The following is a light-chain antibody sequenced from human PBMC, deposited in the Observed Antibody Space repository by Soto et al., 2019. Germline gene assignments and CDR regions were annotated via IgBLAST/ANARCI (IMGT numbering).Light chain of an antibody. J-gene: IGKJ1*01. CDR3: QHYNSYSEA. CDR1: QSISSW. CDR2: DAS. V-gene: IGKV1-5*01. Sequence: DIQMTQSPSTLSASVGDRVTITCRASQSISSWLAWYLQKPGKAPKLLIYDASSLESGVPSRFSGSGSGTESTLTISSLQPDDFATYYCQHYNSYSEAFGQGNKVDI.